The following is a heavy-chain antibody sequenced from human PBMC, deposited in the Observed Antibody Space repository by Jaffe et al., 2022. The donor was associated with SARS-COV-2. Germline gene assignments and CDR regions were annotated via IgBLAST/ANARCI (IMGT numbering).Heavy chain of an antibody. CDR3: AGYGNDDAFDV. J-gene: IGHJ3*01. V-gene: IGHV4-39*02. Sequence: QPQLQASGPGLVKPSETLSLTCSVSGASISRSTYYWGWIRQPPGTGLEWIGNIHYDGGTYYSPSLKGRATISVDTSRNHISLKLTSVTAADTAVYYCAGYGNDDAFDVWGQGTTVTVSS. CDR1: GASISRSTYY. D-gene: IGHD1-1*01. CDR2: IHYDGGT.